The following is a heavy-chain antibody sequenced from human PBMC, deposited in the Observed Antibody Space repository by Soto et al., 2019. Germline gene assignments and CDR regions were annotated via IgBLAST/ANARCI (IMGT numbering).Heavy chain of an antibody. CDR3: ERSYGSGYRAFDY. CDR1: GDTFNFYS. D-gene: IGHD3-10*01. V-gene: IGHV1-69*02. Sequence: QVQLVQSGAEVKRPGSSVKVSCKASGDTFNFYSINWVRQAPGVGLEWMGRVNTIVSMSNYAQKFQGRVTMTADKSTSTAYMDLSTLRSEYTATYSCERSYGSGYRAFDYWGQGALVTVSS. CDR2: VNTIVSMS. J-gene: IGHJ4*02.